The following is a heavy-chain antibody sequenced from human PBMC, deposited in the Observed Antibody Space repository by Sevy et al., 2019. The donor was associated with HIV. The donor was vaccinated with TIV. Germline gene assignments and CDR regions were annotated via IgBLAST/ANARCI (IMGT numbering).Heavy chain of an antibody. V-gene: IGHV3-7*03. D-gene: IGHD1-1*01. CDR1: GFTFTDSW. CDR3: ARAIGKDGAD. CDR2: IKKDGSVI. Sequence: GGSLRLSCTASGFTFTDSWMHWVRQAPGKGLEWLANIKKDGSVIFYVDSVKGRFTISRDKYKNSVFLQMKSLRAGDTATYSCARAIGKDGADWGQGTLVTVSS. J-gene: IGHJ4*02.